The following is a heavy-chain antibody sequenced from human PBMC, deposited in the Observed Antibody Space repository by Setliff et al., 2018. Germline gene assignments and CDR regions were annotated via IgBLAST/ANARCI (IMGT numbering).Heavy chain of an antibody. J-gene: IGHJ4*02. V-gene: IGHV3-7*03. CDR2: INQDGGAK. CDR1: GFTFSSFW. D-gene: IGHD3-10*01. Sequence: PGGSLRLSCAASGFTFSSFWMSWVRQAPGKGLEWVANINQDGGAKYYVDSVKGRFTISRDNSKNTLYLQMSSLRADDTAVYFCRLWLHETMRDYWGQGTLVTVSS. CDR3: RLWLHETMRDY.